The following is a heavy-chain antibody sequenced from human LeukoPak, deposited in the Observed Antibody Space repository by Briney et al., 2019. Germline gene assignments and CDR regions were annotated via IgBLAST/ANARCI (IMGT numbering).Heavy chain of an antibody. J-gene: IGHJ4*02. V-gene: IGHV3-48*03. CDR3: AREVEMATRVDY. Sequence: GGSLRLSCAASGFTFSSYEMNWVRQAPGKGLEWVSYISSSGSTIYYADSVKGRFTISRDNAKNSLYLQMNSLRAEDTAVYYCAREVEMATRVDYWGQGNLVTVSS. CDR2: ISSSGSTI. D-gene: IGHD5-24*01. CDR1: GFTFSSYE.